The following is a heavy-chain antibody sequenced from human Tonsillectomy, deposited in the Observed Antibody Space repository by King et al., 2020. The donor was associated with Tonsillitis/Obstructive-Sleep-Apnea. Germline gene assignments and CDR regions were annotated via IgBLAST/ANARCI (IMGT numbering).Heavy chain of an antibody. Sequence: QLVQSGAEVKKPGASVKVSCKASGYTFTSYYMHWVRQAPGQGLEWMGIINPSGGSTSYAQKFQGRVTMTRDTSTSTVYMELSSLRSEDTAVYYCARDPGGDYSSSPRWGDYYYYMDVWGKGTTVTVSS. CDR1: GYTFTSYY. J-gene: IGHJ6*03. V-gene: IGHV1-46*01. CDR2: INPSGGST. D-gene: IGHD6-6*01. CDR3: ARDPGGDYSSSPRWGDYYYYMDV.